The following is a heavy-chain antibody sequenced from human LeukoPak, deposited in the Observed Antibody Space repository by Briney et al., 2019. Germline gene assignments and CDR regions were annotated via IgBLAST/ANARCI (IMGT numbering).Heavy chain of an antibody. V-gene: IGHV4-59*08. CDR1: GGSISSYY. Sequence: SETLSLTCTVSGGSISSYYWSWIRQPPGKGLEWIGYIYYSGSTNYNPSLKSRVSISVDTSKNQFSLKLSSVTAADTAVYYCASSRSTGIVGGAWGQGTLVTVSS. D-gene: IGHD3-22*01. CDR3: ASSRSTGIVGGA. CDR2: IYYSGST. J-gene: IGHJ4*02.